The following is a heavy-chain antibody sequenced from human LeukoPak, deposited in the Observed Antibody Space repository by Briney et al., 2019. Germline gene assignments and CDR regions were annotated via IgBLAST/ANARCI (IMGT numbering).Heavy chain of an antibody. D-gene: IGHD6-19*01. CDR1: GYTLNELS. CDR2: FDPEDGET. CDR3: ATGARGWTVFHY. Sequence: ASVKVSCKVSGYTLNELSMHWVRQAPGKGLEGMGGFDPEDGETTYAQKFQGRVTMTEDTSTDTAYMELSSLTSHDTAVYFCATGARGWTVFHYWGQGTLVTVSS. J-gene: IGHJ4*02. V-gene: IGHV1-24*01.